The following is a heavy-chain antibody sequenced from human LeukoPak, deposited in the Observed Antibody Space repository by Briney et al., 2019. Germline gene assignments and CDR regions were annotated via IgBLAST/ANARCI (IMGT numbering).Heavy chain of an antibody. Sequence: ASETLSLTCTVSGGSISSYYWSWIWQPPGKGLEWIGYIYYSGSTNYNPSLKSRVTISVDTSKNQFSLKLSSVTAADTAVYYCARDVWFGAGRTFDYWGQGTLVTVSS. CDR2: IYYSGST. J-gene: IGHJ4*02. V-gene: IGHV4-59*12. D-gene: IGHD3-10*01. CDR3: ARDVWFGAGRTFDY. CDR1: GGSISSYY.